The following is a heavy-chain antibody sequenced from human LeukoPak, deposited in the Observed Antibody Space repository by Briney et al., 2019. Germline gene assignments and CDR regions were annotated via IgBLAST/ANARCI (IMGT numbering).Heavy chain of an antibody. CDR3: TRDGSGWSVY. CDR1: GFDFSTSW. D-gene: IGHD6-19*01. V-gene: IGHV3-7*01. CDR2: IRPDGNER. J-gene: IGHJ4*02. Sequence: GGSRRLSSAASGFDFSTSWMGWVRQAPGKGLEWVINIRPDGNERYSVDSVKGRFTISRDNAENSLYLQMKGLEVEDTAMYYCTRDGSGWSVYWGQGALVTVSS.